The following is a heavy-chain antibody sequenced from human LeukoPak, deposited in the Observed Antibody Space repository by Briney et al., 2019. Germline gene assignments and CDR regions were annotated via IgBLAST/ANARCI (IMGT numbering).Heavy chain of an antibody. CDR3: ARDSRQQLFDY. Sequence: GGSLRLSCAASGFTFSSYEMNWVRQAPGKGLEWVSYISSSGSTIYYADSVKGRFTISRDNAKSSLYLQMNGLRAEDTAVYYCARDSRQQLFDYWGQGTLVTVSS. D-gene: IGHD4-11*01. V-gene: IGHV3-48*03. J-gene: IGHJ4*02. CDR2: ISSSGSTI. CDR1: GFTFSSYE.